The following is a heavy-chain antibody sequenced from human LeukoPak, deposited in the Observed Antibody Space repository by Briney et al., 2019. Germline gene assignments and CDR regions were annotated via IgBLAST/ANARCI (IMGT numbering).Heavy chain of an antibody. CDR3: ARGDDSGYYDYFDY. D-gene: IGHD3-22*01. J-gene: IGHJ4*02. Sequence: LGGSLRLSCAASGFTVGSNYLSWVRQAPGKGLEWVSTIYTGGNTYYAASVKGRFTISRDFSKNTLFLHMNSLRAEDTAMYYCARGDDSGYYDYFDYWGQGALVTVSS. CDR1: GFTVGSNY. V-gene: IGHV3-53*01. CDR2: IYTGGNT.